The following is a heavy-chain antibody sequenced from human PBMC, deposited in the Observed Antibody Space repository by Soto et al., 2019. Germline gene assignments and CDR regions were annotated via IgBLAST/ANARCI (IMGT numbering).Heavy chain of an antibody. V-gene: IGHV3-30*18. J-gene: IGHJ4*02. Sequence: QVQLVESGGGGVQPGGSLRLSFAASGFTFSSYAWHWVRQAPGRGLGGGEVISYDGSDKYYADSVKGRFTISGDNSKNTLYLQMNSLRAEDTAVYYCAKDYGHCSGGSCQYFDYWGQGTLVTVSS. CDR1: GFTFSSYA. CDR2: ISYDGSDK. D-gene: IGHD2-15*01. CDR3: AKDYGHCSGGSCQYFDY.